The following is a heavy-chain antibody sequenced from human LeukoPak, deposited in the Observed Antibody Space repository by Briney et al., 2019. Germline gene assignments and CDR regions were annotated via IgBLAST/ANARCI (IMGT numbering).Heavy chain of an antibody. CDR3: ARDQLEYDILTGFYYYYGMDV. J-gene: IGHJ6*02. Sequence: SETLSLTCTVSGGSISSYYWSWIRQPAGKGLEWIGRIYTSGSTNYNPSLKSRVTMSLDTSKNQFSLKLSSVTAADTAVYYCARDQLEYDILTGFYYYYGMDVWGQGTTVTVSS. D-gene: IGHD3-9*01. CDR1: GGSISSYY. V-gene: IGHV4-4*07. CDR2: IYTSGST.